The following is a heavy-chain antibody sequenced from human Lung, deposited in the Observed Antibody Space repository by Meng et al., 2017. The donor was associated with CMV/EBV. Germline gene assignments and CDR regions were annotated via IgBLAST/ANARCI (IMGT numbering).Heavy chain of an antibody. D-gene: IGHD6-13*01. CDR2: IIPILGIA. CDR3: ARGGSSSWSRRYNWFDP. CDR1: GGTFSSYA. J-gene: IGHJ5*02. V-gene: IGHV1-69*10. Sequence: SXXVSXKASGGTFSSYAISWVRQAPGQGLEWMGGIIPILGIANYAQKFQGRVTITADKSTSTAYMELSSLRSEDTAVYYCARGGSSSWSRRYNWFDPWGQGTLVTVSS.